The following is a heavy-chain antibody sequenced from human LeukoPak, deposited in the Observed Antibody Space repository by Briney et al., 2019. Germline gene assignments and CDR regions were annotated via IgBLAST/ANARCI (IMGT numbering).Heavy chain of an antibody. V-gene: IGHV1-24*01. Sequence: ASVKVSCKVSGYTLTELSMHWVRQAPGKGLEWMGGFDPEDGETIYAQKFQGRVTMTEDTSTDTAYMELSSLRSEDTAVYYCATALSSGSYFDYFDYWGRGTLVTVSS. CDR1: GYTLTELS. CDR3: ATALSSGSYFDYFDY. J-gene: IGHJ4*02. D-gene: IGHD1-26*01. CDR2: FDPEDGET.